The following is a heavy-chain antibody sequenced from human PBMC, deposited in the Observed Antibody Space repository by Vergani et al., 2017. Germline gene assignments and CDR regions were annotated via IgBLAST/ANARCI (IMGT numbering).Heavy chain of an antibody. V-gene: IGHV1-69*13. CDR2: IIPIFGTA. CDR3: ARDRNGYYGSGAYYSGMDV. J-gene: IGHJ6*02. D-gene: IGHD3-10*01. Sequence: QVQLVQSGAEVKKPGSSVKVSCKASGGTFSSYAISLVRQAPGQGLEWMGRIIPIFGTANYAQKFQGRVTITADESTSTAYMELSSLRSEDTAVYYCARDRNGYYGSGAYYSGMDVWGQGTTVTVSS. CDR1: GGTFSSYA.